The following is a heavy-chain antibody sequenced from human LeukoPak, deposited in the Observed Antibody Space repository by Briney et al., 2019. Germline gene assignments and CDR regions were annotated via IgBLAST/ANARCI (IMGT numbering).Heavy chain of an antibody. J-gene: IGHJ4*02. CDR1: GGSFSGYY. CDR2: INHSGST. CDR3: ANSPGIAVAGTGDY. V-gene: IGHV4-34*01. D-gene: IGHD6-19*01. Sequence: SETLSLTCAVYGGSFSGYYWSWIRQPPGKGLEWIGEINHSGSTNYNPSLKSRVTISVDTSKNRFSLKLSSVTAADTAVYYCANSPGIAVAGTGDYWGQGTLVTVSS.